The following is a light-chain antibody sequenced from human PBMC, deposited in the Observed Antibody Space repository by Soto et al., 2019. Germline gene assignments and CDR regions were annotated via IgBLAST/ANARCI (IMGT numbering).Light chain of an antibody. V-gene: IGLV2-14*01. Sequence: QSVLTQPASVSGSPEQSITISCTGTSSDVGAYDYVSWYQQHPGKAPQFMIYEVTNRPSGVSHRFSGSKSGNTASLTISGLQAEDEADYYCSSYTTTSTYVFGTGTKVTVL. CDR1: SSDVGAYDY. CDR2: EVT. CDR3: SSYTTTSTYV. J-gene: IGLJ1*01.